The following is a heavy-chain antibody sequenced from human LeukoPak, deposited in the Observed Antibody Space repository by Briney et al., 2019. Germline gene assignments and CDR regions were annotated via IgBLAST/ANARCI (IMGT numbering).Heavy chain of an antibody. J-gene: IGHJ3*02. V-gene: IGHV1-2*02. D-gene: IGHD4-17*01. CDR1: GYTFTGYY. CDR2: INPNSGGT. CDR3: AIPQTTVTKGRESPSGAFDI. Sequence: GASVKVSCKASGYTFTGYYMHWVRQAPGQGLEWMGWINPNSGGTNYAQRFQGRVTMTTDTSTSTAYMELRSLRSDDTAVYYCAIPQTTVTKGRESPSGAFDIWGQGTMVTVSS.